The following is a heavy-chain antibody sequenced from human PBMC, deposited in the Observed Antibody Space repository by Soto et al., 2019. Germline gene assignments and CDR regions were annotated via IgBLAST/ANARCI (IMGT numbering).Heavy chain of an antibody. Sequence: SETLSLTCSVSGSYIYNGCYFWSWIRQSPGKGLEWIGHIHNSGRPYNNPSLKSRATISADPSMNQFPLALTSVTAAVTAMYYCARGSTTEKVASWGQGILVTVSS. CDR3: ARGSTTEKVAS. CDR2: IHNSGRP. V-gene: IGHV4-30-4*01. D-gene: IGHD1-1*01. CDR1: GSYIYNGCYF. J-gene: IGHJ4*02.